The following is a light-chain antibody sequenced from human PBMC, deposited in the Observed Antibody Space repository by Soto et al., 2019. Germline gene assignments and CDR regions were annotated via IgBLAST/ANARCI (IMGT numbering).Light chain of an antibody. CDR1: QIISSW. CDR2: DAS. Sequence: DIQMTQSPSTLSASVGDRVTITCRASQIISSWLAWYQQKPGKAPKLLIYDASSLESGVPSRFSGSGSGTEFTLTISSLQPDDFATYYCQQYNNYSPTFGQGTKVEIK. CDR3: QQYNNYSPT. V-gene: IGKV1-5*01. J-gene: IGKJ1*01.